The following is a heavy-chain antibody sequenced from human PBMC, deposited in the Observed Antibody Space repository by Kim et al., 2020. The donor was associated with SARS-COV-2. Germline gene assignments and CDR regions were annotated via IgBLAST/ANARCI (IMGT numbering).Heavy chain of an antibody. CDR3: ARPTYYYDSSGSLVHF. J-gene: IGHJ4*02. CDR2: ISSDGSST. D-gene: IGHD3-22*01. Sequence: GGSLRLSCVASGFTFSTYSMHWVRQAPGKGLLWVSHISSDGSSTTYADSVKGRFTISRDNAKNTLYLQMNSLRVDDTAVYFCARPTYYYDSSGSLVHFWGQGTLVTVSS. CDR1: GFTFSTYS. V-gene: IGHV3-74*01.